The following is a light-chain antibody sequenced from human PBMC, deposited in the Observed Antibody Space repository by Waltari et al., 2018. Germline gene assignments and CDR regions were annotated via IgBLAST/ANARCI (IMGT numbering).Light chain of an antibody. J-gene: IGKJ1*01. Sequence: IVLTQSPGTLSLSPGERATLSCRASQSISTFLAWYHQRPGQAPRLLIYATSSRATGIPDRFSGSGSGTDFSLTISRLGPEDFAVYYCQHYVRLPGTFGQGTKVEIK. CDR1: QSISTF. CDR3: QHYVRLPGT. V-gene: IGKV3-20*01. CDR2: ATS.